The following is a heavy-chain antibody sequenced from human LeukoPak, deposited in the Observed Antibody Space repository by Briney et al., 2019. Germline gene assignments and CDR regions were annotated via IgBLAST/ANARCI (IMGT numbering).Heavy chain of an antibody. CDR1: GYTFTSYG. V-gene: IGHV1-18*01. J-gene: IGHJ3*02. Sequence: ASVKVSCKASGYTFTSYGISWVRQAPGQGLEWMGWISAYNGNTNYAQELQGRVTMTTDTSTSTAYMELRSLRSDDTAVYYCARHMTTVVTTHDAFDIWGQGTMVTVSS. CDR3: ARHMTTVVTTHDAFDI. D-gene: IGHD4-23*01. CDR2: ISAYNGNT.